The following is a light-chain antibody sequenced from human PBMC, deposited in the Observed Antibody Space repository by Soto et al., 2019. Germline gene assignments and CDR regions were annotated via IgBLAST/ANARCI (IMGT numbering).Light chain of an antibody. V-gene: IGKV1-33*01. CDR2: DAS. Sequence: DIQMTQSPSTLSASVGDKVTITCRASQSISSWLAWYQQKPGRAPKLLIYDASNLEAGVPSRFRGCGSGTDFTFTISRLQPEGIATYYCQQYENLPTFGQGTRLEIK. CDR3: QQYENLPT. CDR1: QSISSW. J-gene: IGKJ5*01.